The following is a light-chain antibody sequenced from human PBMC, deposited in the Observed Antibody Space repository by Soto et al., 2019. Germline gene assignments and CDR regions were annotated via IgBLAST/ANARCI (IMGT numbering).Light chain of an antibody. CDR1: QTISSW. CDR2: KAS. Sequence: DIQMTQSPSTLSGSVGDRVTITCRASQTISSWLAWYQQKPGKAPKLLIYKASTLQSGVPSRFSGSGSGTDFTLTISCLQSEDFATYYCQQYYSYPRAFGPGTKVDIK. V-gene: IGKV1-5*03. J-gene: IGKJ3*01. CDR3: QQYYSYPRA.